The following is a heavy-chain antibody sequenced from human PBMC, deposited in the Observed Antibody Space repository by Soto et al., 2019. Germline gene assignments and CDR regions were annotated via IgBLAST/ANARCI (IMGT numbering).Heavy chain of an antibody. V-gene: IGHV3-48*01. CDR1: GFTFSSYS. Sequence: GGSLRLSCAASGFTFSSYSMNWVRQAPGKGLEWVSYISSGSNTIYYADSVKGRFTISRDNAKNSLYLRMNSLRAEDTAVYYCASSRSSYSSLDYWGQGTLVTVSS. CDR2: ISSGSNTI. CDR3: ASSRSSYSSLDY. D-gene: IGHD2-15*01. J-gene: IGHJ4*02.